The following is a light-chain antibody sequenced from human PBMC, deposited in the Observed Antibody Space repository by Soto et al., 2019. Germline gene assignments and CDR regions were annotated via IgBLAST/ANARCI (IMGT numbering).Light chain of an antibody. J-gene: IGKJ1*01. Sequence: EIVMTQSPATLSVSPGERATLSCRASQSVSSTLAWYPQKPGQAPRLLIYGASTRATGIPARCSGSGSGTEFTLTISGLQSDDFAVDYCQEYNDWPRTFGQGTKVEIK. CDR1: QSVSST. CDR2: GAS. V-gene: IGKV3-15*01. CDR3: QEYNDWPRT.